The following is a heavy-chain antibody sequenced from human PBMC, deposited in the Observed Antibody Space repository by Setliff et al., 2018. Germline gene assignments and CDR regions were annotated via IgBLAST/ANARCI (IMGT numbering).Heavy chain of an antibody. Sequence: PSETLSLTCTVSGGSISSSSYYWGWIRQPPGKGLEWIGSIYYSGSTYYNPSLKSRVTISVDTSKNQFSLKLSSVTAADTAVYYCAREGMYYNFWSGYSDYWGQGTLVTVSS. CDR2: IYYSGST. CDR1: GGSISSSSYY. D-gene: IGHD3-3*01. CDR3: AREGMYYNFWSGYSDY. J-gene: IGHJ4*02. V-gene: IGHV4-39*07.